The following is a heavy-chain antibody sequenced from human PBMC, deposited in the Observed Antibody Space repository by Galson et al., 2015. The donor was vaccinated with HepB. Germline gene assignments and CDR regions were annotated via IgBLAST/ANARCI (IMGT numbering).Heavy chain of an antibody. CDR2: IRSKAYGGTT. V-gene: IGHV3-49*03. J-gene: IGHJ6*03. D-gene: IGHD3-3*01. CDR3: TRDLGRFGVVQFYYMDV. CDR1: GFTFGDYA. Sequence: SLRLSCAASGFTFGDYAMSWFRQAPGKGLEWVGFIRSKAYGGTTEYAASVKGRFTISRDDSKSIAYLQMNSLKTEDTAVYYCTRDLGRFGVVQFYYMDVWGKGTTVTVSS.